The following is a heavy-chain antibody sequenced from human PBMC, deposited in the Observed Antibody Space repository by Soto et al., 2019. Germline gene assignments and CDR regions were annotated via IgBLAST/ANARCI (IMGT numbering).Heavy chain of an antibody. CDR2: ISYDGSSK. V-gene: IGHV3-30*18. CDR3: AKEGLRDLDWLLGGNWFDP. J-gene: IGHJ5*02. CDR1: GFTFSTFG. Sequence: QVQLVESGGGVVQPGRSLRLSCAASGFTFSTFGMHWVRQAPGKGLEWVAVISYDGSSKYYADSVKGRFTISRDNSKNTLYLQMNSLRAEDTAVYYCAKEGLRDLDWLLGGNWFDPWGQGTLVTVSS. D-gene: IGHD3-9*01.